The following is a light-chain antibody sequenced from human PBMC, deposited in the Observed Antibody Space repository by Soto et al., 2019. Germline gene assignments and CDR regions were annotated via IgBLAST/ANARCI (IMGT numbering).Light chain of an antibody. CDR1: QNIDKNY. V-gene: IGKV3D-7*01. Sequence: LSWLPGESATRSCRFSQNIDKNYLAWFQHKPGQAPSLLIYDASIRATGVPDRFSGSGSGTEFTLTISSLQSEDFAVYYCQQYFTWPYTFGQGTKVDTK. CDR3: QQYFTWPYT. J-gene: IGKJ2*01. CDR2: DAS.